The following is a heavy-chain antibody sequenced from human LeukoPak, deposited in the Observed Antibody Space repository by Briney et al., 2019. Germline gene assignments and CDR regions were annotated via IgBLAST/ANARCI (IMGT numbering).Heavy chain of an antibody. V-gene: IGHV3-66*01. CDR3: ASGAVAGNIGTDY. CDR2: IYSGGST. J-gene: IGHJ4*02. Sequence: GGSLRLSCAASGFTVSSNYMSWVRQAPGKGLEWVSVIYSGGSTYYADSVKGRFTISRDNSKNTLYLQMNSLRAEDTAVYYCASGAVAGNIGTDYWGQGTLVTVSS. D-gene: IGHD6-19*01. CDR1: GFTVSSNY.